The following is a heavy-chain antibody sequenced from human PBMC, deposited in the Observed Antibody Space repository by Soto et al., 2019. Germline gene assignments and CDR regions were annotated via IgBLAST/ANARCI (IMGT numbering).Heavy chain of an antibody. CDR2: INDDGSEE. V-gene: IGHV3-7*01. CDR1: GFTFKYDW. Sequence: QSGGSLRLSCVAFGFTFKYDWMSWVRQSPGKGLEWVANINDDGSEEYYLDSVRGRFTISRDNAKNSLFLHMNSLTTEDTAVYFCARELIVGPAEYFQDWGQGTRVTVSS. CDR3: ARELIVGPAEYFQD. J-gene: IGHJ1*01. D-gene: IGHD1-26*01.